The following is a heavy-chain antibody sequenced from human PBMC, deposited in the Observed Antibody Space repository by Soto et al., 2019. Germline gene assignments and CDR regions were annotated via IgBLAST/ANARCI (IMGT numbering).Heavy chain of an antibody. Sequence: VASVKVSCKAAGDSFINYNIHWVRQAPGQGLVWMGLIKPDGGETVLAQSFQGRLIMTRDTYTSTVYMETHSLRSEDTAVYYCARVFYYDTSGFLGFLAAFDVWGQGTKVTVSS. CDR3: ARVFYYDTSGFLGFLAAFDV. V-gene: IGHV1-46*01. CDR1: GDSFINYN. D-gene: IGHD3-16*01. CDR2: IKPDGGET. J-gene: IGHJ3*01.